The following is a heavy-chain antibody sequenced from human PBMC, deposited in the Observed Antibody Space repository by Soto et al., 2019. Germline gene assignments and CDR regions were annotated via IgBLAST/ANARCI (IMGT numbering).Heavy chain of an antibody. CDR2: INPKTGGA. D-gene: IGHD2-21*02. J-gene: IGHJ4*02. Sequence: ASVKVSCKTSGYTFTDYYIHWIRQAPGHELEWMGWINPKTGGANFAQKFHGRVTVTRDTSITTAYMELNTLTSDDTALYFCARQLAYCGGDCYTEPINYWGQGTPVTVSS. CDR1: GYTFTDYY. V-gene: IGHV1-2*02. CDR3: ARQLAYCGGDCYTEPINY.